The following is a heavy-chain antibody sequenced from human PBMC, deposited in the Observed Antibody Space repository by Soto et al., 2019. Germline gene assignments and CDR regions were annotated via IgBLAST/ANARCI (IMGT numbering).Heavy chain of an antibody. D-gene: IGHD3-3*01. Sequence: SVKVSCKASGGTFSSYAISWVRQAPGQGLEWMGGIIPIFGTANYAQKFQGRVTITADESTSTAYMELSSLRSEDTAVYYCARGVIRDKYYDFWSGPLHNYYYYYGMDVWGQGTTVTVSS. V-gene: IGHV1-69*13. CDR2: IIPIFGTA. CDR1: GGTFSSYA. J-gene: IGHJ6*02. CDR3: ARGVIRDKYYDFWSGPLHNYYYYYGMDV.